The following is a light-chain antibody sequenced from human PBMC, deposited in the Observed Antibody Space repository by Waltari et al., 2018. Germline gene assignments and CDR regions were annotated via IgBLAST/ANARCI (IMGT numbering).Light chain of an antibody. J-gene: IGKJ2*01. Sequence: DIVMTQSPDALAVSLGERATINCRSSQSLLYSANNQNYLGWYQQKPGQLPKLLIYGASNRESGVPDRFSGGGSGTDFTLTISSLQAEDVAVYYCQQYYGTPYTFGQGTKLEIK. CDR2: GAS. CDR1: QSLLYSANNQNY. CDR3: QQYYGTPYT. V-gene: IGKV4-1*01.